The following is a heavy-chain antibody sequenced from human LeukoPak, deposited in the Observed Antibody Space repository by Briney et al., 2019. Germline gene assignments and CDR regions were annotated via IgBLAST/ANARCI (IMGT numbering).Heavy chain of an antibody. Sequence: ASVKVSCKASGYTFTSYCMHWVRQAPGQGLEWMGIINPSGGSTRYAQKFQGRVTMTRDTSTSTVYMELSSLTSEDTAVNYCARGDYGDYRYYLDYWAQGALVTVSS. CDR1: GYTFTSYC. D-gene: IGHD4-17*01. CDR2: INPSGGST. V-gene: IGHV1-46*01. CDR3: ARGDYGDYRYYLDY. J-gene: IGHJ4*02.